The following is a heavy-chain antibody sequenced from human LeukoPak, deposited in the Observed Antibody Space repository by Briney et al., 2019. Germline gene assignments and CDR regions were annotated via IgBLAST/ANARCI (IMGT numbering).Heavy chain of an antibody. D-gene: IGHD5-12*01. CDR2: ISGSGDST. J-gene: IGHJ6*03. CDR1: GFTFSSYA. V-gene: IGHV3-23*01. CDR3: AKGSSGYDWGYYYMDV. Sequence: PGGSLRLSCAASGFTFSSYAMSWVRQAPGKGLEWVSAISGSGDSTYYADSVKGRFTISRDNSKNTLYLQMNSLRVEDTAVYHCAKGSSGYDWGYYYMDVWGKGTTVTVSS.